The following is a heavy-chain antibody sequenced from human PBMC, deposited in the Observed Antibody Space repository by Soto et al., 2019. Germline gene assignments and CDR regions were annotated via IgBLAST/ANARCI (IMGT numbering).Heavy chain of an antibody. V-gene: IGHV4-31*03. J-gene: IGHJ4*02. CDR2: IYYSGST. CDR1: GGSISSGGYY. CDR3: ASGIDYDILTGQSGFDY. Sequence: QVQLQESGPGLVKPSQTLSLTCTVSGGSISSGGYYWSWIRQHPGKGLEWIGYIYYSGSTYYNPSLKRRVTQSEETSKTQFSLKLSSVTAADTAVYYCASGIDYDILTGQSGFDYWGQGTLVTVSS. D-gene: IGHD3-9*01.